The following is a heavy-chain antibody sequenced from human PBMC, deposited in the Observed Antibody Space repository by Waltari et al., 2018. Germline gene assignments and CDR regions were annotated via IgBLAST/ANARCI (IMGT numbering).Heavy chain of an antibody. CDR1: GGSISSSSYY. J-gene: IGHJ4*02. Sequence: QLQLQESGPGLVKPSETLSLTCTVSGGSISSSSYYCGWIRQPPGKGLEWIGSIYYSGSTYYNPSLKSRVTISVDTSKNQFSLKLSSVTAADTAVYYCARVRGYSYGYYFDYWGQGTLVTVSS. CDR3: ARVRGYSYGYYFDY. D-gene: IGHD5-18*01. V-gene: IGHV4-39*07. CDR2: IYYSGST.